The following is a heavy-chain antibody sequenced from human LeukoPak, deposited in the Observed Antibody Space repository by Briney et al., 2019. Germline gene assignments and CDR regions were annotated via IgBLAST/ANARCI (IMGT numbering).Heavy chain of an antibody. V-gene: IGHV3-21*01. CDR3: ARVHISGSYAYYFDY. D-gene: IGHD3-16*01. CDR2: ISSSSSYI. Sequence: PGGSLRLSCAASGFTFSSYSMNWVRQAPGKGLEWVSSISSSSSYIYYADSVKGRFTISRDNAKNSLYLQMNSLRAEDTAVYYCARVHISGSYAYYFDYWGQGTLVTVSS. CDR1: GFTFSSYS. J-gene: IGHJ4*02.